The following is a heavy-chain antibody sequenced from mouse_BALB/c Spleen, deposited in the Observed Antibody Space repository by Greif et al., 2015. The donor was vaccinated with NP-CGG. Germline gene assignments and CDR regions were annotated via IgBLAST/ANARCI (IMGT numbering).Heavy chain of an antibody. CDR2: IDPANGNT. J-gene: IGHJ3*01. D-gene: IGHD2-1*01. V-gene: IGHV14-3*02. CDR1: GFNIKDTY. Sequence: EVKLMESGAELVKPGASVKLSCTASGFNIKDTYMHWVKQRPEQGPEWIGRIDPANGNTKYDPKFQGKATITADTSSNTAYLQLSSLTSEDTAVYYCASDYGNYAWFAYWGQGTLVTVSA. CDR3: ASDYGNYAWFAY.